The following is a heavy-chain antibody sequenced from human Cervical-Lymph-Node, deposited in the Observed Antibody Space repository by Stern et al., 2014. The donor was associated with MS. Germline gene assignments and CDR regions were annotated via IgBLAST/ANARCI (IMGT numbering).Heavy chain of an antibody. CDR3: ARQGNYHDSHAFDI. V-gene: IGHV5-51*01. J-gene: IGHJ3*02. CDR1: GYSFSSHW. Sequence: MQLVQSGAEVKKSGESLKISCKGAGYSFSSHWIAWVRQKPGKGLEWMGIIYPGDSDTRHSPSSQGHVSISVDKSSSTAYLQWSSLTDSDTAIYYCARQGNYHDSHAFDIWGQGTMVIVSS. D-gene: IGHD3-22*01. CDR2: IYPGDSDT.